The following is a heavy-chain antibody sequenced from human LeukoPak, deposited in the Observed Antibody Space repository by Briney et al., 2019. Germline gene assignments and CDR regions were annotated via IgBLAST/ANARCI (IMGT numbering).Heavy chain of an antibody. V-gene: IGHV3-11*01. CDR2: ISSSGSTI. J-gene: IGHJ4*02. CDR1: GFTFSDYC. D-gene: IGHD2-2*01. Sequence: GGSLRLSCAASGFTFSDYCMSWIRQAPGKGLEWVSHISSSGSTIYYADSVKGRFTISRDNAKNSLYLQMNSLRAEDTAVYYCARIPPGYCSSTSCWSLDYWGQGTLVTVSS. CDR3: ARIPPGYCSSTSCWSLDY.